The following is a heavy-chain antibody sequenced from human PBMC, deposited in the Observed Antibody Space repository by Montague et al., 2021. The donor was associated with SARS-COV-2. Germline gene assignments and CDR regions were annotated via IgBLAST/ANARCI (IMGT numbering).Heavy chain of an antibody. CDR1: GFTFNNYA. V-gene: IGHV3-23*01. Sequence: SLSLSLSASGFTFNNYAISWVRQTPRKGLEWVSAITGAGGTTFYADSVKGRFTISTDISKITLYLQMNSLTAEDTAIYYCAVLGSKAFWGQGSLVTVS. CDR3: AVLGSKAF. J-gene: IGHJ4*02. CDR2: ITGAGGTT. D-gene: IGHD1-26*01.